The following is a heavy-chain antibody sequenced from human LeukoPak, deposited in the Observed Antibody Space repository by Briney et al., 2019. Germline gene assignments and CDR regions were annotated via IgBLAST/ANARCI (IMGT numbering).Heavy chain of an antibody. CDR2: INPRGST. D-gene: IGHD5-24*01. Sequence: SETLSLTCAVYGGSFSGYYWSWIRQPPGKGLEWIGEINPRGSTNYNPSLKSRVTLSADTSKNQFSLTLNSVTAADTAVYYCARRRLGYYFDYWGQGTLVTVSS. V-gene: IGHV4-34*01. CDR3: ARRRLGYYFDY. CDR1: GGSFSGYY. J-gene: IGHJ4*02.